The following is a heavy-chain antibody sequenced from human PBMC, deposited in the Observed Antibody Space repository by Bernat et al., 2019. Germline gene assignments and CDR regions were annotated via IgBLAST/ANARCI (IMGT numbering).Heavy chain of an antibody. J-gene: IGHJ4*02. CDR1: GGSISSGDYY. V-gene: IGHV4-30-4*01. CDR2: IHYSGST. CDR3: ASFTIFGVVGAPVVPYFDY. Sequence: QVQLQESGPGLVKPSQTLSLTCTVSGGSISSGDYYWSWIRQPPGKGLEWIGYIHYSGSTYYNPSLKSRVTISVDTSKNQFSLKLSSVTAADTAVYYCASFTIFGVVGAPVVPYFDYWGQGTLVTVSS. D-gene: IGHD3-3*01.